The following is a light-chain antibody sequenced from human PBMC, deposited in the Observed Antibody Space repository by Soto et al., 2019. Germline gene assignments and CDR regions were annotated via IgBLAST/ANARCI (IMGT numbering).Light chain of an antibody. Sequence: DIQMTQSPSSLSASLGDRVTISCRASQSISSYLSWYQQKPGKAPKLLIFAASSLESGVPSRFSGSGSGTEFTLTISSLQPDDFATYYCQQYNSYWTFGQGTKVDI. CDR2: AAS. CDR1: QSISSY. CDR3: QQYNSYWT. J-gene: IGKJ1*01. V-gene: IGKV1-5*01.